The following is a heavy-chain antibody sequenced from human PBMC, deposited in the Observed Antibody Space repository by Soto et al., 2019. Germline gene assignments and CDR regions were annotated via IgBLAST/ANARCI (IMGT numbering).Heavy chain of an antibody. CDR1: GFTFSSYG. D-gene: IGHD4-4*01. J-gene: IGHJ5*02. CDR2: NSSSSSTI. Sequence: GGSLRVSCAASGFTFSSYGMHWVRQAPGKGLEWVSYNSSSSSTIYYADSVKGRFTISRNNAKNSLYLQMNSLRAEDTAVYYCARGRRVTTKPYNWFDPWGQGTLVTVSS. V-gene: IGHV3-48*01. CDR3: ARGRRVTTKPYNWFDP.